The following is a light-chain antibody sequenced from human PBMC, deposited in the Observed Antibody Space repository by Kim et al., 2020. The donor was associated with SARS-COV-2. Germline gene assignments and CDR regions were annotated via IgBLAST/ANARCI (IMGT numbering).Light chain of an antibody. CDR3: QSADSSGIRV. CDR1: ALPKQY. J-gene: IGLJ2*01. Sequence: SYELTQPPSVSVSPGQTARITCSGDALPKQYAYWYQQKPGQAPVLVIYKDSERPSGIPERFSGSSSGTTVTLTISGVQAEDEADYYCQSADSSGIRVFGGGTQLTVL. CDR2: KDS. V-gene: IGLV3-25*03.